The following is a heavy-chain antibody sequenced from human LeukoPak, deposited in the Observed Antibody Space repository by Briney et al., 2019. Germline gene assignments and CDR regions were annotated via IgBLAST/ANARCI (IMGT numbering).Heavy chain of an antibody. Sequence: RGESLKISCKGSGYDFSTYWIGWVRQMPGKGLEWMGIIYPGNSDTRYSPSVQGQVTISADKSISTAYLQWSSLKASDTAMYYCARPSQSYAFWSGWCFGFEIWGQGTLVTVS. CDR2: IYPGNSDT. V-gene: IGHV5-51*01. D-gene: IGHD3-3*01. CDR3: ARPSQSYAFWSGWCFGFEI. CDR1: GYDFSTYW. J-gene: IGHJ3*02.